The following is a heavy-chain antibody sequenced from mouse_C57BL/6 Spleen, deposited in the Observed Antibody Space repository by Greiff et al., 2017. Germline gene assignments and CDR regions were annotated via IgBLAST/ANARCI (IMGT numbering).Heavy chain of an antibody. D-gene: IGHD2-2*01. Sequence: QVQLQQPGAELVRPGSSVKLSCKASGYTFTSYWMHWVKQRPIQGLEWIGNIDPSDSETHYNQKVKDKATLTVDKSSSTAYMQLSRLTSEDSAVDYCVQERGNGYDWVAYWGQGTLVTVSA. J-gene: IGHJ3*01. CDR3: VQERGNGYDWVAY. V-gene: IGHV1-52*01. CDR1: GYTFTSYW. CDR2: IDPSDSET.